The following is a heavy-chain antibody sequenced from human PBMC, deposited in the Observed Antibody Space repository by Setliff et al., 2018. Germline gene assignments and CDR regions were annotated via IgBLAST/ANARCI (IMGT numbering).Heavy chain of an antibody. J-gene: IGHJ4*02. CDR1: GGSIISRY. D-gene: IGHD2-15*01. Sequence: LSLTCTVSGGSIISRYWNWIRQTPGKGLEWIGYIYYSGTTNYNPSLKSRVTISVDTSKNHFSLRLSSVTAADTAVYYCARGRGSGGNPLWYWGQGTLVTVSS. CDR2: IYYSGTT. V-gene: IGHV4-59*11. CDR3: ARGRGSGGNPLWY.